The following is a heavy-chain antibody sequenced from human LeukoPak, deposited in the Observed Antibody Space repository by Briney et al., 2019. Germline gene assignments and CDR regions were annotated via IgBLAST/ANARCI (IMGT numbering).Heavy chain of an antibody. D-gene: IGHD3-10*01. CDR1: GFXFSTYS. Sequence: GGSLRLSCAASGFXFSTYSMNWVRQAPGKGLEWLSYISSSSSSIYYADSVKGRFTISRDNAKNSLYLQMNSLRAEDTAVYYCAKDLVPRGAFDIWGQGTMVTVSS. CDR2: ISSSSSSI. V-gene: IGHV3-48*01. CDR3: AKDLVPRGAFDI. J-gene: IGHJ3*02.